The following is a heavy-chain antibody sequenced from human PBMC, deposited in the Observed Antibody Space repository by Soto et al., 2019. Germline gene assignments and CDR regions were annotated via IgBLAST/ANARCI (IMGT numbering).Heavy chain of an antibody. D-gene: IGHD6-19*01. Sequence: SQTLSLTCAISGDSVSSDSASWNWIRQSPSRGLEWLGRTYYRSKWYIEYAPSVQSRITINPDTSKNQLSLQLNSLTPEDTAVYYCAGSRVFIAVAGMANYYYYYGMDVWGQGTTVTVS. V-gene: IGHV6-1*01. CDR2: TYYRSKWYI. CDR3: AGSRVFIAVAGMANYYYYYGMDV. CDR1: GDSVSSDSAS. J-gene: IGHJ6*02.